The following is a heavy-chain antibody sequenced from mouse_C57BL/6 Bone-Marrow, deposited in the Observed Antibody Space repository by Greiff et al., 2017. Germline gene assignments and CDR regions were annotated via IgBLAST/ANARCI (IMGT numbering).Heavy chain of an antibody. CDR1: GYTFTSYW. D-gene: IGHD1-1*02. Sequence: QVQLQQPGAELVRPGTSVKLSCKASGYTFTSYWMHWVKQRPGQGLEWIGVIDPSDSYTNYNQKFKDKATLTVDTSSITAYMQLSSLTSEDSAVYYCARWWSYYFDYWGQGTTLTVSS. CDR2: IDPSDSYT. CDR3: ARWWSYYFDY. V-gene: IGHV1-59*01. J-gene: IGHJ2*01.